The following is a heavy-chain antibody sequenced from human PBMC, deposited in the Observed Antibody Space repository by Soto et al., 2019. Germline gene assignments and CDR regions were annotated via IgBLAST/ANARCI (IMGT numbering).Heavy chain of an antibody. D-gene: IGHD6-25*01. CDR2: IKEDGSER. CDR1: GFTFSTYF. Sequence: GGSLRLSCAASGFTFSTYFMSWVRQAPGKGLEWVANIKEDGSERYYVDSVKGRFTISRDNAKNSVYLQMNSLTAEDTAVYYCARDAAYFYGLDVWGQGTTVTV. V-gene: IGHV3-7*03. J-gene: IGHJ6*02. CDR3: ARDAAYFYGLDV.